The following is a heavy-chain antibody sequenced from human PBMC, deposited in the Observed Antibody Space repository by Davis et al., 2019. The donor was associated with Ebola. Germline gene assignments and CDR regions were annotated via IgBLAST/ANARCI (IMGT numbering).Heavy chain of an antibody. CDR3: AKDKTMATQYWYFDL. J-gene: IGHJ2*01. V-gene: IGHV3-30*02. Sequence: GGSLRLSCAASGFTSSFYGMHWVRQAPGKGLEWVAFIRRDGSNKYYADSVKGRFTISRDNSKNTLYLQMNSLRAEDTAQYYCAKDKTMATQYWYFDLWGRGTLVTVSS. CDR2: IRRDGSNK. D-gene: IGHD4/OR15-4a*01. CDR1: GFTSSFYG.